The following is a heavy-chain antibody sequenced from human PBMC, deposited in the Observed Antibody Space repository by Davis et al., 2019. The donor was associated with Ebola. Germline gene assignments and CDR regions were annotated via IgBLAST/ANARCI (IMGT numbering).Heavy chain of an antibody. V-gene: IGHV4-31*11. CDR1: GGSFSGYY. CDR3: ARGFPIHYYDSSGYYSQNDAFDI. J-gene: IGHJ3*02. D-gene: IGHD3-22*01. CDR2: IYYSGST. Sequence: LRLSCAVYGGSFSGYYWSWIRQHPGKGLEWIGYIYYSGSTYYNPSLKSRVTISVDTSKNQFSLKLSSVTAADTAVYYCARGFPIHYYDSSGYYSQNDAFDIWGQGTMVTVSS.